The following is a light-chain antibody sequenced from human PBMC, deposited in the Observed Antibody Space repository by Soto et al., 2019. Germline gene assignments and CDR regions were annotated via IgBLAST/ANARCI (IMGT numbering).Light chain of an antibody. CDR3: QVWDRSTLV. CDR2: RDS. CDR1: KNGSKN. J-gene: IGLJ2*01. Sequence: SYELTQPLSVSVALGQTARITCGGNKNGSKNVPWYQQKPGQAPVLVIYRDSNRPSGIPERFSGSNSGNTATLTISRAQAGDEADYYCQVWDRSTLVFGGGTKLTVL. V-gene: IGLV3-9*01.